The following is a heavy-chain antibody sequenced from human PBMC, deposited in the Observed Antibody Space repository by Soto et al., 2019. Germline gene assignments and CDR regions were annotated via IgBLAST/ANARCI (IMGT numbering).Heavy chain of an antibody. Sequence: QITLKESGPTLVKPTQTLTLTCTFSGFSLTSGVVGVGWIRQPPGEALEWLAHIYWSDEQYYNPSLRNRLTIARDTSKNQVVLTMTNMDPVDTATYYCAHRLPGPSGYDVWGQGTTVTVSS. CDR2: IYWSDEQ. J-gene: IGHJ6*02. CDR3: AHRLPGPSGYDV. CDR1: GFSLTSGVVG. V-gene: IGHV2-5*01. D-gene: IGHD6-13*01.